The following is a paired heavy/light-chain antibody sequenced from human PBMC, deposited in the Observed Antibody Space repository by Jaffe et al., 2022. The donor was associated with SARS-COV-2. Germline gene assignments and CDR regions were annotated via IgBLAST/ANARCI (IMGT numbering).Heavy chain of an antibody. CDR3: TRDPRVGAPRYFDL. D-gene: IGHD1-26*01. CDR2: IRSKPYGGTP. Sequence: EVQLVESGGGLVKPGRSLRLSCTASGFTFGDYAINWIRQAPGKGLEWVGFIRSKPYGGTPEYAASVRGRFTISRDDSKSIAYLEMNSLNTEDTAMYYCTRDPRVGAPRYFDLWGRGTLVTVSS. V-gene: IGHV3-49*05. CDR1: GFTFGDYA. J-gene: IGHJ2*01.
Light chain of an antibody. Sequence: DIQMTQSPSTLSASVGDRVTITCRASQTISSWLAWYQQKPGKAPKLLISKASTLESGVPSRFSGSGSGTEFTLTISSLQPDDFATYYCQQYNDYSGFTFGQGTKLEIK. J-gene: IGKJ2*01. CDR2: KAS. V-gene: IGKV1-5*03. CDR3: QQYNDYSGFT. CDR1: QTISSW.